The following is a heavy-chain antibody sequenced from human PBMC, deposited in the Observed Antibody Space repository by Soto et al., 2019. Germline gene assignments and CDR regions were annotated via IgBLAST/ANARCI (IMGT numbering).Heavy chain of an antibody. D-gene: IGHD6-13*01. CDR1: GYTFTGYD. CDR3: ASRLGGRIAAADDAFDI. J-gene: IGHJ3*02. Sequence: AYVKVSCKVSGYTFTGYDMHWVRKAPGQGLEWMGWINPNSGGTNYAQKFQGWVTMTRDTSISTAYMELSRLRSDDTAVYYCASRLGGRIAAADDAFDIWGQGTMVTVSS. CDR2: INPNSGGT. V-gene: IGHV1-2*04.